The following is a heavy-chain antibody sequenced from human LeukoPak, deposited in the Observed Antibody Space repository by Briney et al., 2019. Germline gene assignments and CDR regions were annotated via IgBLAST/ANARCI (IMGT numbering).Heavy chain of an antibody. CDR3: SRHGRNYGPYFDY. J-gene: IGHJ4*02. CDR1: GGSISSYY. CDR2: IYYSGST. D-gene: IGHD1-7*01. V-gene: IGHV4-59*08. Sequence: SETLSLTCTVSGGSISSYYWSWIRRPPGKGLEWIGYIYYSGSTNYNPSLKSRVTISVDTSKNQFSLKLSSVTAADTAVYYCSRHGRNYGPYFDYWGQGTLVTVSS.